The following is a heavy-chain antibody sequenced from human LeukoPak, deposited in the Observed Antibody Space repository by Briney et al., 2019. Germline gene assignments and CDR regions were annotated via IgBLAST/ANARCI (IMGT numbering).Heavy chain of an antibody. CDR2: INSDGSST. D-gene: IGHD3-22*01. Sequence: PGGSLRLSCAASGFTFSSYWMHWVRQAPGKGLVWVSRINSDGSSTSYADSVKGRFTISRDNAKNTLYLQMNSLRAEDTAVYYCARSVGCSGYTDLDYWGQGTLVTVSS. J-gene: IGHJ4*02. CDR3: ARSVGCSGYTDLDY. CDR1: GFTFSSYW. V-gene: IGHV3-74*01.